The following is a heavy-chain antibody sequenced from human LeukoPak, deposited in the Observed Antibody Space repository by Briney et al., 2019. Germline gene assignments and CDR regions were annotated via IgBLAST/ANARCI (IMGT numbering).Heavy chain of an antibody. CDR3: AKDSGPTSYYYYGMDV. D-gene: IGHD5-12*01. J-gene: IGHJ6*02. Sequence: GGSLRLSCAAPGFTFDDYAMHWVRQAPGKGLEWVSLISWDGGSTYYADSVKGRFTISRDNSKNSLYLQMNSLRAEDTALYYCAKDSGPTSYYYYGMDVWGQGTTVTVSS. V-gene: IGHV3-43D*03. CDR1: GFTFDDYA. CDR2: ISWDGGST.